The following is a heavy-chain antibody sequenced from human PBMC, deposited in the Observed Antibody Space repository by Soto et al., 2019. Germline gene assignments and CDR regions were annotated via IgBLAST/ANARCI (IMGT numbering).Heavy chain of an antibody. V-gene: IGHV3-23*01. J-gene: IGHJ3*02. D-gene: IGHD1-26*01. CDR1: GFTFSSYA. CDR3: AKDPVVGTRRAFDI. CDR2: ISGSGGST. Sequence: PGGSLRLSCAASGFTFSSYAMGWVHQAPGKGLELVSAISGSGGSTYYADSVKGRFTISRDNSKNTLYLQMNSLRAEDTAVYYCAKDPVVGTRRAFDIWGQGTMVTVSS.